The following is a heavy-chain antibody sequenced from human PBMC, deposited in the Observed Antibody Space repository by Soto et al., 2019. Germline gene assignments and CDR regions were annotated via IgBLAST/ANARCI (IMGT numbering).Heavy chain of an antibody. CDR2: INHSGST. V-gene: IGHV4-34*01. CDR1: GGSFSGYY. CDR3: ARGRTTVTTGGWFDP. Sequence: SETLSLTCAVYGGSFSGYYWSWIRQPPGKGLEWIGEINHSGSTNYNPSLKSRVTISVDTSKNQFSLKLSSVTAADTAVYYCARGRTTVTTGGWFDPWGQGTLVTVS. D-gene: IGHD4-17*01. J-gene: IGHJ5*02.